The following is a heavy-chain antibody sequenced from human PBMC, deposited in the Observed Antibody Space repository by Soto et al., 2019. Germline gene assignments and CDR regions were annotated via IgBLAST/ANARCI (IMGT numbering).Heavy chain of an antibody. CDR3: ARDTVTTWYYYYGMDV. CDR2: IYYSGST. J-gene: IGHJ6*02. D-gene: IGHD4-17*01. Sequence: SETLSLTCTVSGGSIIRSRYYWVWIRQPPGKGLEWIGSIYYSGSTYYNPSLKSRVTISVDTSKNQFSLKLSSVTAADTAVYYCARDTVTTWYYYYGMDVWGQGTTVTVSS. CDR1: GGSIIRSRYY. V-gene: IGHV4-39*02.